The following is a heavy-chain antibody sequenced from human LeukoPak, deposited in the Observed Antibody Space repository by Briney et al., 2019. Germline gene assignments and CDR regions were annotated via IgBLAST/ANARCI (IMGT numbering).Heavy chain of an antibody. CDR2: ISGSGGST. CDR1: GFTFSSYA. V-gene: IGHV3-23*01. J-gene: IGHJ5*02. CDR3: AKDELWFGESPFDP. D-gene: IGHD3-10*01. Sequence: GGSLRLSCAASGFTFSSYAMSWVRQAPGKGLEWVSAISGSGGSTYYADSVKGRFTISRDNSKNTLYLQMNSLRAGDTAVYYCAKDELWFGESPFDPWGQGTLVTVSS.